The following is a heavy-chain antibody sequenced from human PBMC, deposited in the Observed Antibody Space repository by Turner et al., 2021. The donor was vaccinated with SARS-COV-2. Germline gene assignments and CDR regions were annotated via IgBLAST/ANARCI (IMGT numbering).Heavy chain of an antibody. CDR2: IYYSGST. Sequence: QLQLQESGPGLVKPSETLSLRCTVPGGPISSSYYYWGWLRQPPGKGLEWIGSIYYSGSTYYNPSLKSRVTISVDTSKNQFSLKLNSVTAADTAVYYCARHGPTSTTKAFDPWGQGTLVTVSS. CDR3: ARHGPTSTTKAFDP. D-gene: IGHD4-17*01. V-gene: IGHV4-39*01. J-gene: IGHJ5*02. CDR1: GGPISSSYYY.